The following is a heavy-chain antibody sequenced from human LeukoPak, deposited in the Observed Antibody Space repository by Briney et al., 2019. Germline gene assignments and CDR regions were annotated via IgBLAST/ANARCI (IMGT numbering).Heavy chain of an antibody. V-gene: IGHV4-34*01. CDR3: ARRFRYYYHMDV. CDR1: GGSFSGYY. J-gene: IGHJ6*03. Sequence: PSETLSLTCAVYGGSFSGYYWSWIRQPPGKGLEWIGEINHSGSTNYNPSLKSRVTISVDTSKNQFSLKLSSVTAADTAVYYCARRFRYYYHMDVWGKGTTVTVSS. D-gene: IGHD3-3*01. CDR2: INHSGST.